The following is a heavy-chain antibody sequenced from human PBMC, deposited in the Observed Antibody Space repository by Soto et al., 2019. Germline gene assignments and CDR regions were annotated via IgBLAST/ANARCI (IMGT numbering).Heavy chain of an antibody. CDR1: GYSFTSYW. CDR3: ARGFWSGYLYYYYYGMDV. D-gene: IGHD3-3*01. CDR2: IDPSDSYT. V-gene: IGHV5-10-1*01. Sequence: GESLKISCKGSGYSFTSYWISWVRQMPGKGLEWMGRIDPSDSYTNYSPSFQGHVTISADKSISTAYLQWSSLKASDTAMYYCARGFWSGYLYYYYYGMDVWGQGTTVTSP. J-gene: IGHJ6*02.